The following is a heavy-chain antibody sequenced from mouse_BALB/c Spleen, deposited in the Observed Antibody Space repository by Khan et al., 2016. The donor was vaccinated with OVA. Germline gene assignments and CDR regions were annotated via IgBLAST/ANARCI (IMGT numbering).Heavy chain of an antibody. V-gene: IGHV3-2*02. Sequence: EVQLQESGPGLVKPSQSLSLTCTVTGYSITSDYAWNWIRQFPGNKLEWMGYISYSGRTSYNPSLKSRISITRDTSKNLFFLQLNSVTTEDTATYYCARSGTITTVVATDFDYWGQGTALTVSS. CDR3: ARSGTITTVVATDFDY. J-gene: IGHJ2*01. CDR1: GYSITSDYA. D-gene: IGHD1-1*01. CDR2: ISYSGRT.